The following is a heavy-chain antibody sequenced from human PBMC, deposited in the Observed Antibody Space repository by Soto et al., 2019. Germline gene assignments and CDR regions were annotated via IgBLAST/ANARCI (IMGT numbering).Heavy chain of an antibody. CDR1: GYTITSYD. CDR2: MNPNSGNT. V-gene: IGHV1-8*01. CDR3: AIKRNYDDNLALDVVVPMMPD. Sequence: QVQLVQSGAEVKKPGASVKVSCKASGYTITSYDINWVRQATGQGLEWMGWMNPNSGNTGYAQKFQGRVTMTRNTSISTAYMELSSLRSEDTAVYYCAIKRNYDDNLALDVVVPMMPDWGQGTLVTVSS. J-gene: IGHJ4*02. D-gene: IGHD2-2*01.